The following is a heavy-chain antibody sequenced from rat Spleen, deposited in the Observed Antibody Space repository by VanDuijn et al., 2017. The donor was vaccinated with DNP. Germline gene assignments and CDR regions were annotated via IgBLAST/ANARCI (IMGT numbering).Heavy chain of an antibody. V-gene: IGHV2-1*01. J-gene: IGHJ2*01. CDR2: MWSGGTT. CDR3: TYNNYY. Sequence: QVQLKESGPGLVQPSQTLSLTCTVSGFSLTSNSVSWVRQPPGKGLEWMGTMWSGGTTDYNPALKSRLSISRDTSKSQVFLKMNSLQTDDTAIYFCTYNNYYWGQGLMVTVSS. D-gene: IGHD1-10*01. CDR1: GFSLTSNS.